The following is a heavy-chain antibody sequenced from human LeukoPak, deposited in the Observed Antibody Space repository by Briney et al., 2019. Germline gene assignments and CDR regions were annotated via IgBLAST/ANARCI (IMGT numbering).Heavy chain of an antibody. D-gene: IGHD3-10*01. V-gene: IGHV4-31*03. CDR2: IYYSGNT. CDR1: GGSISSGGYY. Sequence: SETLSLTCTVSGGSISSGGYYWSWIRQPPGKGLESIGYIYYSGNTYYNPSLKSRVTISVDTSKNQFSLKLSSVTAADTAVYYCARQITMVPNWFDPWGQGTLVTVSS. CDR3: ARQITMVPNWFDP. J-gene: IGHJ5*02.